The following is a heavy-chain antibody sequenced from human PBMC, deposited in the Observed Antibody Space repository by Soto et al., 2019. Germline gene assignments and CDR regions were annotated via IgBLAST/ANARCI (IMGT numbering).Heavy chain of an antibody. D-gene: IGHD2-2*01. CDR3: ALAPAAHILH. CDR1: GGSLSACC. CDR2: INPSGTT. V-gene: IGHV4-34*01. Sequence: SETLSLTCAVYGGSLSACCWSWIRQPPGKGLEWIGEINPSGTTNYNPSLKSRVTISVDTSKNQFSLKLTSVTAADTAVYHCALAPAAHILHWGQGTLVTVSS. J-gene: IGHJ1*01.